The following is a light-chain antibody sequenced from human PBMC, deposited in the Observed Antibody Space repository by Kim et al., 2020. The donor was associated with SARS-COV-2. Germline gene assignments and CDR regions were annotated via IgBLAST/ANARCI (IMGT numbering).Light chain of an antibody. CDR1: QDISNY. Sequence: GDRVTITGRASQDISNYLAWYRQKPGKAPKLLIYYASSLQSVVSSRFSGSGSGTDFSLTISGLQPEDFATYYCQQINSYPTFGPGTKVDIK. CDR2: YAS. J-gene: IGKJ3*01. CDR3: QQINSYPT. V-gene: IGKV1-9*01.